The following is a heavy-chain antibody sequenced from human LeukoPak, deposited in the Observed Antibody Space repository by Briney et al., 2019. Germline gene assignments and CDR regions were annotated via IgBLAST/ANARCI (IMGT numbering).Heavy chain of an antibody. CDR1: GYTFSSYA. CDR2: ISTYNGHT. D-gene: IGHD3-10*01. CDR3: ARPDYYGSGNYYRGYYFDS. V-gene: IGHV1-18*04. J-gene: IGHJ4*02. Sequence: PGASVKVSCKASGYTFSSYAIGWVRQAPGQGLELMGWISTYNGHTSVAQNLQDRVTMTTDTSTSTAYLEVRSLRSDDTAVYYCARPDYYGSGNYYRGYYFDSWGQGTLVTVSS.